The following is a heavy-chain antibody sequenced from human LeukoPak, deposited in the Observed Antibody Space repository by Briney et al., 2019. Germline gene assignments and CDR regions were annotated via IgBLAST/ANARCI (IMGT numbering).Heavy chain of an antibody. Sequence: PGGSLRLSCAASGFAFSSLAMGWVRQAPGKGLEWVSYISSSGSTIYYADSVKGRFTISRDNAKNSLYLQMNSLRAEDTAVYYCARDFASSGRTDAFDIWGQGTMVTVSS. CDR1: GFAFSSLA. J-gene: IGHJ3*02. V-gene: IGHV3-48*03. D-gene: IGHD3-22*01. CDR2: ISSSGSTI. CDR3: ARDFASSGRTDAFDI.